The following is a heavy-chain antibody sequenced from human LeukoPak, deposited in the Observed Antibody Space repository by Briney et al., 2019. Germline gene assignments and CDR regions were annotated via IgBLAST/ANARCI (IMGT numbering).Heavy chain of an antibody. CDR2: IIPIFGTA. J-gene: IGHJ6*03. D-gene: IGHD3-10*01. Sequence: GASVKVSXKASGGTFSSYAISWVRQAPGQGLEWIGGIIPIFGTANYAQKFQGRVTITTDESTSTAYMELSSLRSEDTAVYYCARGYGSGPYSPFYYYYYMDVWGKGTTVTVSS. CDR1: GGTFSSYA. V-gene: IGHV1-69*05. CDR3: ARGYGSGPYSPFYYYYYMDV.